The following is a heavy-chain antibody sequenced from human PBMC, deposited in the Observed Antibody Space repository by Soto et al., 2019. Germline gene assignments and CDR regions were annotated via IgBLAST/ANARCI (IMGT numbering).Heavy chain of an antibody. Sequence: QVQLQESGPGLVKPSETLSLTCTVSGGSISSYYWSWIRQPPGKGLEWIGYIYYSGSTNYNPSLMSRVTISVDTSKNQFSLKLSSVPAADTAVYYCAREGLTGTIGLYYYYGMDVWGQGTTVTVSS. J-gene: IGHJ6*02. CDR1: GGSISSYY. D-gene: IGHD1-7*01. CDR3: AREGLTGTIGLYYYYGMDV. V-gene: IGHV4-59*01. CDR2: IYYSGST.